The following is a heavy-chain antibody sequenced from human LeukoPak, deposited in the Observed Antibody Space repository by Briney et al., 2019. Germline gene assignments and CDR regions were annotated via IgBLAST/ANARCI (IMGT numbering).Heavy chain of an antibody. V-gene: IGHV1-18*01. CDR3: ARDYGDYYYMDV. CDR2: ISAYNGNT. Sequence: ASVKVSCKASGYTFTSYGISWVRQAPGQGLEWMGWISAYNGNTNYAQKLQGRVTMTTDTSTSTACMELRSLRSDDTAVYYCARDYGDYYYMDVWGKGTTVTVSS. D-gene: IGHD4-17*01. J-gene: IGHJ6*03. CDR1: GYTFTSYG.